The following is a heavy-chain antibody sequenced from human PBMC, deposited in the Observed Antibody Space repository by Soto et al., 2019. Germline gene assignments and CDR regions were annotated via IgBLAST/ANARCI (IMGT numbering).Heavy chain of an antibody. D-gene: IGHD6-19*01. CDR2: IYYRGST. CDR3: ASPGYSSGWAFDN. Sequence: SETLSLTCTVSGGSISSYYLSWIRQPPGKGLEWIGYIYYRGSTYYNPSPKSRVTISVDTSKNQFSLKLSSVTAADTAVYYCASPGYSSGWAFDNWGQGTLVTVSS. V-gene: IGHV4-30-4*01. CDR1: GGSISSYY. J-gene: IGHJ4*02.